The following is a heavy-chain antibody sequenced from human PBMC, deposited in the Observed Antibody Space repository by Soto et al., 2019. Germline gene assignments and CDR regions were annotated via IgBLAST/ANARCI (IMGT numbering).Heavy chain of an antibody. Sequence: PGGSLRLSCAGSGLTFSSYSMSWVRQAPGKGLEWVSVISDSGGTTHYADPVKGRFTISRDNSKNTLYLQMNSLRAEDTAVYYCASHRPGMAPEPDYWGQGTLVTVSS. CDR3: ASHRPGMAPEPDY. V-gene: IGHV3-23*01. CDR2: ISDSGGTT. CDR1: GLTFSSYS. J-gene: IGHJ4*02.